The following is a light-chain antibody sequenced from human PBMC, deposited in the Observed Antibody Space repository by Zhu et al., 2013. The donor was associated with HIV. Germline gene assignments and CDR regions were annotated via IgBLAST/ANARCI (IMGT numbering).Light chain of an antibody. Sequence: DIQMTQSPSSLSASVGDRVTISCRTSQNISPYLNWYQHKPGKAPKLLIYTTSTLQSGVPSRFSGSGSGTDFTLTIRSLQPEDFATYCCQQGYNTQLTFGQGTRLEIK. CDR1: QNISPY. CDR3: QQGYNTQLT. J-gene: IGKJ5*01. CDR2: TTS. V-gene: IGKV1-39*01.